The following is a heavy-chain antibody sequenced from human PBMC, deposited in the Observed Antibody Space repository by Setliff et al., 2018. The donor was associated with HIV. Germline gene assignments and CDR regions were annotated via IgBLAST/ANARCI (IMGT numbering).Heavy chain of an antibody. CDR3: ATHVLQFLEWLSHFDY. CDR2: VTHSGRT. J-gene: IGHJ4*02. D-gene: IGHD3-3*01. V-gene: IGHV4-34*01. Sequence: TSETLSLTCAVYGGSFSGYYWSWIRQPPGKGLEWIGEVTHSGRTNYNPSLESRVTTSVDTSKKQFSLRLTSVTAADTAVYYCATHVLQFLEWLSHFDYWGQGTLVTVSS. CDR1: GGSFSGYY.